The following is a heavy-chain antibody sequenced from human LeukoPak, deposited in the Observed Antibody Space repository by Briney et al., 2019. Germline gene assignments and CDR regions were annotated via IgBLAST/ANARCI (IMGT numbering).Heavy chain of an antibody. D-gene: IGHD6-13*01. Sequence: PGGSLRLSCAASGFTFSSYAMHWVRQAPGKGLEWVAVISYDGSNKYYADSVKGRFTISRDNSKNTLYLQMNSLRAEDTAVYYCARVKAAAGFRTYYYGMDVWGQGTTVTVSS. CDR1: GFTFSSYA. CDR2: ISYDGSNK. V-gene: IGHV3-30-3*01. CDR3: ARVKAAAGFRTYYYGMDV. J-gene: IGHJ6*02.